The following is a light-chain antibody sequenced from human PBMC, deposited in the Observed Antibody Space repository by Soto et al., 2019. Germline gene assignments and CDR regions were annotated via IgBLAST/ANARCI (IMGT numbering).Light chain of an antibody. CDR3: QQVKSFLPLT. CDR1: QAISSH. Sequence: IQLTQSPSSLSASVGDSVTITCRASQAISSHSAWYQQKPGKAPKVLIYAASTLESGIPSRFSGSGSGTDFTLTISSLQAEDFATYYCQQVKSFLPLTFGGGTKVEIK. V-gene: IGKV1-9*01. J-gene: IGKJ4*01. CDR2: AAS.